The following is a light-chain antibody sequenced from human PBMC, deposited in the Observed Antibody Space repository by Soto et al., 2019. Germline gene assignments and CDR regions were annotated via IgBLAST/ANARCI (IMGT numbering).Light chain of an antibody. CDR3: KSYAGSNTYV. V-gene: IGLV2-8*01. Sequence: QSALTQPLSASGSPGQSVTISCTGTKNDIGVYDFVSWYQHHPGKAPRLIIYEVVQRPSGVPDRFSGSKSGHTASLSVSGLQAADEADYFCKSYAGSNTYVFGSGTKVTVL. CDR1: KNDIGVYDF. CDR2: EVV. J-gene: IGLJ1*01.